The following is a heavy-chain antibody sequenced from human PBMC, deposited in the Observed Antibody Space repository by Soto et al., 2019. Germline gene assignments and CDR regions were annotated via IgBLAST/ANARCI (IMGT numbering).Heavy chain of an antibody. D-gene: IGHD6-19*01. CDR3: ARGPQGGEQWRGAFDI. Sequence: QVQLVQSGAEVKKPGSSVKVSCKASGGTFSSYAISWVRQAPGQGLEWMGGIIPIFGTANYAQKFQGRVTITADETTSTGYMELSSLRFEETAVYCCARGPQGGEQWRGAFDIWGQGTMVTVSS. J-gene: IGHJ3*02. CDR2: IIPIFGTA. V-gene: IGHV1-69*01. CDR1: GGTFSSYA.